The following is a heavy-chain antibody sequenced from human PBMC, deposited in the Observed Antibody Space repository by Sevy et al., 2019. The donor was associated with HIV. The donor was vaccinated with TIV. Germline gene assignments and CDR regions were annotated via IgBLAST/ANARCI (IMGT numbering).Heavy chain of an antibody. CDR2: IQHSGST. CDR1: DGSISRYY. Sequence: SETLSLTCSVSDGSISRYYWNWIRQPPGKGLEWIGSIQHSGSTNYRPSLKSRITISVDTSKNQFYLNLSSVTAADTAVYFCARGLALGYWGQRTMVTVSS. D-gene: IGHD3-3*02. V-gene: IGHV4-59*01. J-gene: IGHJ4*02. CDR3: ARGLALGY.